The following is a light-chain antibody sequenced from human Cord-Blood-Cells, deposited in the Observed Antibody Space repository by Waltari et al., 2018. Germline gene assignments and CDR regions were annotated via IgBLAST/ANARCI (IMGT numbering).Light chain of an antibody. Sequence: DIQMTQSPSSLSASVGDRVTTTCRASQSISSYVNWYHQKPGKAPKLLIYSASSLHSGVPSRFSGSGSGTDFTLTISSLQPEDFATYYCQQSYSTPLTFGGGTKVEI. CDR2: SAS. J-gene: IGKJ4*01. V-gene: IGKV1-39*01. CDR1: QSISSY. CDR3: QQSYSTPLT.